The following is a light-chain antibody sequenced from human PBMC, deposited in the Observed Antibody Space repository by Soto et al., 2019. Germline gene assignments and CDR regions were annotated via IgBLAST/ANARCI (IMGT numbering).Light chain of an antibody. V-gene: IGLV2-8*01. CDR3: SSYAGSSNV. CDR1: SSDVGGYNY. CDR2: EVN. J-gene: IGLJ1*01. Sequence: QSVLTQPPSASGSPGQSVAISCTGTSSDVGGYNYVSWYQQHPGKAPKLMIYEVNKPPSGVPDRFSGSKSGNTASLTVSVLQAEDEADYYCSSYAGSSNVFATGTKVTVL.